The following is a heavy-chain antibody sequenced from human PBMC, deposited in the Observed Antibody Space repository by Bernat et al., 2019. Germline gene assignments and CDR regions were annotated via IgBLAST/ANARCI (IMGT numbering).Heavy chain of an antibody. D-gene: IGHD1-1*01. CDR3: ARGAGTLGDWFDP. V-gene: IGHV3-30-3*01. CDR1: GFTFSSYA. J-gene: IGHJ5*02. CDR2: ISYDGSNK. Sequence: QVQLVESGGGVVQPGRSLRLSCAASGFTFSSYAMHWVRQAPGKGLEWVAVISYDGSNKYYADSVKGRFTISRDNSKNTLYLQMNSLRAEDTAVYYCARGAGTLGDWFDPWGQGTLVTVSS.